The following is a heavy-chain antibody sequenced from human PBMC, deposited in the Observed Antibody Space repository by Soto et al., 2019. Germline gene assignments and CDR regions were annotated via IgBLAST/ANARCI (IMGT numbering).Heavy chain of an antibody. V-gene: IGHV3-74*01. CDR1: VFTFSNYW. CDR2: MNSDGSNT. J-gene: IGHJ4*02. CDR3: ATSKGGVRNVPTTY. D-gene: IGHD4-17*01. Sequence: EVQLVESGGALVQPGGSLRLSCAASVFTFSNYWMHWVRQAPGKGLVWISRMNSDGSNTVYADAVKGRFTISRDNANNTLYLQMNSLRVEDTAVYYCATSKGGVRNVPTTYWGQGTLVTVSS.